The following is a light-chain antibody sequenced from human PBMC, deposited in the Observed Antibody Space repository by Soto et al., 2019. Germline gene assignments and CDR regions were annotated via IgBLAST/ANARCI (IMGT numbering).Light chain of an antibody. J-gene: IGKJ5*01. CDR3: QQYNNWPPIT. CDR1: QTINSN. CDR2: GAS. V-gene: IGKV3-15*01. Sequence: EVVLTQSPATQSVSPGARATFSCRASQTINSNLAWYQQKPGQAPRLLIYGASTRATGIPARFSGSGSGTEFTLTISSLQSEDFAAYDGQQYNNWPPITFGQGTRLEIK.